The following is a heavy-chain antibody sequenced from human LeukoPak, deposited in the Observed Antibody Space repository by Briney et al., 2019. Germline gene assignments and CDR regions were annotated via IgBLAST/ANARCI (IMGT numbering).Heavy chain of an antibody. D-gene: IGHD3-22*01. J-gene: IGHJ4*02. CDR2: IYPGDSDT. CDR3: ARLRMYDSSGYPLDY. V-gene: IGHV5-51*01. Sequence: GESLKISCQGSGYSFTSYWIGWVRQMPGKGLEWMGIIYPGDSDTRYSPSFQGQVTISADKSISTAYLQWSSLKASDTAMYYCARLRMYDSSGYPLDYWGQGTLVTVSS. CDR1: GYSFTSYW.